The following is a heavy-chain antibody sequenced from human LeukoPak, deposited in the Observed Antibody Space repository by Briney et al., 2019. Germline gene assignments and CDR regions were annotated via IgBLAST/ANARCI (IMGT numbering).Heavy chain of an antibody. D-gene: IGHD2-2*01. CDR3: AKESCSSTSYAAPGGWFDP. J-gene: IGHJ5*02. Sequence: STYYADTVKGRFTISRDNSKNTLYLQMNSLRAEDTAVYYCAKESCSSTSYAAPGGWFDPWGQGTLVTVSS. V-gene: IGHV3-23*01. CDR2: ST.